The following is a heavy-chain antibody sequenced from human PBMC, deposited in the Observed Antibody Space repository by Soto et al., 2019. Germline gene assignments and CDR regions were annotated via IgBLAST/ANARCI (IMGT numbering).Heavy chain of an antibody. V-gene: IGHV3-23*01. J-gene: IGHJ5*02. CDR2: ISGSGATT. CDR1: GFTFSLYA. Sequence: GGSLRLSCAASGFTFSLYAMNWVRQAPGKGLEWVSAISGSGATTHYAASVRGRLTISRDNSKSTLFLQLNSLRAEDTAIYYCAREGRLQHWDWFDPWGQGTLVTVSS. CDR3: AREGRLQHWDWFDP. D-gene: IGHD4-4*01.